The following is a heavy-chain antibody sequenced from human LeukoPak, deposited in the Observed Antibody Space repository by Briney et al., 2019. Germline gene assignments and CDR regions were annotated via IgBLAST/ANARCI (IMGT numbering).Heavy chain of an antibody. J-gene: IGHJ4*02. Sequence: GRSLRLSCAASGFTFSSYGMHWVRQAPGKGLEWVPVISYDGSNKYYADSVKGRFTISRDNSKNTLYLQMNSLRAEDTAVYYCASGGYSYVYPAHYWGQGTLVTVSS. CDR1: GFTFSSYG. D-gene: IGHD5-18*01. CDR3: ASGGYSYVYPAHY. CDR2: ISYDGSNK. V-gene: IGHV3-30*03.